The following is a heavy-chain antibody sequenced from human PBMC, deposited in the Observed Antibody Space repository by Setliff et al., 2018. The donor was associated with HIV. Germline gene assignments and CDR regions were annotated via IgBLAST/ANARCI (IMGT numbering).Heavy chain of an antibody. CDR3: ARGIGTRYNYYMDV. Sequence: SETLSLTCAVSGYSISSGYYWGWIRQPPGKGLEWIGSIYHSGSTYDSPSLKSRVTISVDTSKNQFSLKLSSVTAADTAIYYCARGIGTRYNYYMDVWGKGTTVTVSS. V-gene: IGHV4-38-2*01. CDR2: IYHSGST. CDR1: GYSISSGYY. D-gene: IGHD1-20*01. J-gene: IGHJ6*03.